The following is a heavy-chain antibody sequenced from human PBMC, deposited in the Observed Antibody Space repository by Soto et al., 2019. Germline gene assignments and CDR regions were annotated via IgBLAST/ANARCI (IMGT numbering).Heavy chain of an antibody. CDR3: TRDRSSFIRGRIRGPYGGLDV. V-gene: IGHV3-21*01. J-gene: IGHJ6*02. Sequence: QLVESGGGLVKPEGSLRVSCAASRFAFSSYSMHWVRQAPMKGLEWVASINSVASYVYYADSVEGRFTISRDNAKNSVYLQINSRRAEDTAVYYCTRDRSSFIRGRIRGPYGGLDVWGQGTTVLVS. CDR1: RFAFSSYS. D-gene: IGHD4-17*01. CDR2: INSVASYV.